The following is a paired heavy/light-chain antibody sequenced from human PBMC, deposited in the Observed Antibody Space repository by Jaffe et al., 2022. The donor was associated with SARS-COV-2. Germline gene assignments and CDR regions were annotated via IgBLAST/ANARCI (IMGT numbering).Heavy chain of an antibody. CDR3: ARDSYLEGRSLEYFHH. D-gene: IGHD6-13*01. V-gene: IGHV3-7*01. Sequence: EVQLVESGGTLVQPGGSLRLSCVASGFTFTTYWMSWVRQAPGKGLEWVANIKQDGGEKYYVDSVKGRFTISRDNAKNSLYLQMNSLRVEDTAVYFCARDSYLEGRSLEYFHHWGQGTLLSVSS. J-gene: IGHJ1*01. CDR1: GFTFTTYW. CDR2: IKQDGGEK.
Light chain of an antibody. J-gene: IGKJ4*01. V-gene: IGKV1-8*01. Sequence: AIRMTQSPSSFSASTGDRVTITCRASQGISGYLAWYQQKPGKAPNLLIYGASTLQPGVPSRFSGSGSGTDFTLTISRLQSEDFATYYCQQYYIYPLTFGGGTKVEIK. CDR3: QQYYIYPLT. CDR2: GAS. CDR1: QGISGY.